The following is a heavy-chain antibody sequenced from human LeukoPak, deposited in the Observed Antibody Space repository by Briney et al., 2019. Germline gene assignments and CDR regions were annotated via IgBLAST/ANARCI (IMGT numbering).Heavy chain of an antibody. CDR3: AKPIQFLEWSYSLDI. CDR1: GFTFSTYA. J-gene: IGHJ3*02. CDR2: ISGSGGHT. D-gene: IGHD3-3*01. V-gene: IGHV3-23*01. Sequence: GGSLRLSCAASGFTFSTYAMSWVRLAPGKGLEWVSAISGSGGHTYYGDSVKGRFTISRDNSKNTLHLQMNSLRAEDTAVYYCAKPIQFLEWSYSLDIWGQGTMVTVSS.